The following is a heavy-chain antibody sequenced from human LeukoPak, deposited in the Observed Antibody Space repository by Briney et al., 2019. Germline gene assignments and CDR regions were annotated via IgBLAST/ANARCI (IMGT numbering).Heavy chain of an antibody. J-gene: IGHJ4*02. Sequence: PSETLSLTCAVYGGSFSGYSWSWIRQPPGKGLEWIGYIYHSGSTYYNPSLKSRVTISVDRSKNQFSLKLSSVTAADTAVYYCARVSSDFWSGPMPPDYWGQGTLVTVSS. CDR2: IYHSGST. D-gene: IGHD3-3*01. CDR1: GGSFSGYS. V-gene: IGHV4-30-2*01. CDR3: ARVSSDFWSGPMPPDY.